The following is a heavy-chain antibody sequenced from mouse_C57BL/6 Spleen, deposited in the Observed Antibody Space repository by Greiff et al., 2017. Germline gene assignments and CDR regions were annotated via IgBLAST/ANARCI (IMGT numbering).Heavy chain of an antibody. CDR3: TWDYVLDY. CDR1: GYTFTDYE. V-gene: IGHV1-15*01. CDR2: IGPETGGT. D-gene: IGHD2-4*01. J-gene: IGHJ2*01. Sequence: VQLQQSGAGLVRPGASLTLSCKASGYTFTDYEMHWVKQTPVHGLEWIGAIGPETGGTAYNQKFKGKAILTADKSSSTAYMELRSLTSADSAVYYCTWDYVLDYWGQGTTLTVSS.